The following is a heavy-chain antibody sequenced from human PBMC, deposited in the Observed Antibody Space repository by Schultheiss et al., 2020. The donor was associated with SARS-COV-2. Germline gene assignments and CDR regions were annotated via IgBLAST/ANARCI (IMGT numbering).Heavy chain of an antibody. CDR3: AKHQGQLRYFDNYFDY. CDR2: ISGSGGST. V-gene: IGHV3-23*01. J-gene: IGHJ4*02. CDR1: GFGFTFSRYA. D-gene: IGHD3-9*01. Sequence: GGSLRLSCEGFGFGFTFSRYAMSWVRQAPGKGLECVSGISGSGGSTYYADSVKGRFTISRDNSKNTLYLQMNSLRAEDTAVYYCAKHQGQLRYFDNYFDYWGQGTLVTVSS.